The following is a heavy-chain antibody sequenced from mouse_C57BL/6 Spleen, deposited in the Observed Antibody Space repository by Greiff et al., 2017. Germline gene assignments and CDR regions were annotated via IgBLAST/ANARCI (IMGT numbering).Heavy chain of an antibody. J-gene: IGHJ3*01. CDR2: IYPGDGDT. CDR3: ARDYGNYGFAY. Sequence: VQVVESGPELVKPGASVKISCKASGYAFSSSWMNWVKQRPGKGLEWIGRIYPGDGDTNYNGKFKGKATLTADKSSSTAYMQLSSLTSEDSAVYFCARDYGNYGFAYWGQGTLVTVSA. V-gene: IGHV1-82*01. CDR1: GYAFSSSW. D-gene: IGHD2-1*01.